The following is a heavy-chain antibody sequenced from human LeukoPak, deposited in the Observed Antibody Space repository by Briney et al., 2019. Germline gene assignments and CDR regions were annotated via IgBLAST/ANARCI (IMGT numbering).Heavy chain of an antibody. J-gene: IGHJ4*02. D-gene: IGHD3-3*01. V-gene: IGHV4-4*07. CDR3: ARDSGEKTYYDFWSGYYTEY. CDR2: IYTSGST. Sequence: SETLSLTCTVSGGSISSYYRSWIRQPAGKGLEWIGRIYTSGSTNYNPSLKSRVTMSVDTSKNQFSLKLSSVTAADTAVYYCARDSGEKTYYDFWSGYYTEYWGQGTLVTVSS. CDR1: GGSISSYY.